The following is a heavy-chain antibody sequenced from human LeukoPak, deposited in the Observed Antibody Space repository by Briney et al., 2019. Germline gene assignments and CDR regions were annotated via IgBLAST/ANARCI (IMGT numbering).Heavy chain of an antibody. CDR3: AKEQDYAEDMDV. J-gene: IGHJ6*03. V-gene: IGHV3-33*06. CDR2: IWFDGTYE. Sequence: GGSLRLSCAASGFTFSSYGMHWVRQAPGKGLEWVALIWFDGTYEYYADSVKGRSTISRDNSNKTLYLQMNSLRAEDTAVYYCAKEQDYAEDMDVWGKGTTVTVSS. CDR1: GFTFSSYG. D-gene: IGHD4-17*01.